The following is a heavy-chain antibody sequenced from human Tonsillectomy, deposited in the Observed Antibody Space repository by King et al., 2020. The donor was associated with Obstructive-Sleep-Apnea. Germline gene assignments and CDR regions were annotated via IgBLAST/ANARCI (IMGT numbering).Heavy chain of an antibody. CDR1: GFTFRSYW. Sequence: VQLVESGGGLVQPGGSLRLSCETSGFTFRSYWMTWVRQAPGKGLEWVANIKPDGSEKNYVDSVKGRFTLSRDNTKISLYLQMNNLRVEDTAVYYCAAYTNGNDYWGQGTLVTVSS. J-gene: IGHJ4*02. CDR3: AAYTNGNDY. CDR2: IKPDGSEK. D-gene: IGHD1-1*01. V-gene: IGHV3-7*01.